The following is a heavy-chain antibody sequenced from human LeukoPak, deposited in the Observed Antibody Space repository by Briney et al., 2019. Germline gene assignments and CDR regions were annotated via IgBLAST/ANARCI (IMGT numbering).Heavy chain of an antibody. CDR2: ISSSSSTI. CDR3: ASDSSSNYDSCGYCFDY. J-gene: IGHJ4*02. Sequence: GGSLRLSCAASGFTFSNYHMNWVRQAPGKGLEWVSYISSSSSTIYYADSVKGRFTISRDNAKNSLSLQMNSLRDEDTAVYYCASDSSSNYDSCGYCFDYWGQGTLVTVSS. CDR1: GFTFSNYH. V-gene: IGHV3-48*02. D-gene: IGHD3-22*01.